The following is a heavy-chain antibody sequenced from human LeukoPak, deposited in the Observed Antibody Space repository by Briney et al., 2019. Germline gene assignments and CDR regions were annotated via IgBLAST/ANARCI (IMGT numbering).Heavy chain of an antibody. J-gene: IGHJ1*01. CDR2: INHSGST. V-gene: IGHV4-34*01. CDR1: GGSFSGYY. CDR3: ARLGILYSSGWPRGEYFQH. Sequence: SETLSLTCAVYGGSFSGYYWSWIHQPPGKGLEWIGEINHSGSTNYNPSLKSRVTISVDTSKNQFSLKLSSVTAADTAVYYCARLGILYSSGWPRGEYFQHWGQGTLVTVSS. D-gene: IGHD6-19*01.